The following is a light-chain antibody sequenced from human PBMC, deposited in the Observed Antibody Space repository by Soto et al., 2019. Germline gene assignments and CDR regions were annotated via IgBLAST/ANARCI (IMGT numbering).Light chain of an antibody. CDR1: QSVSSY. CDR2: DAS. J-gene: IGKJ3*01. V-gene: IGKV3-11*01. CDR3: QQRSNWLFT. Sequence: EIVLTQSPATLSLSPGERATLSCRASQSVSSYLAWYQRKPGQAPRLLIYDASNRATGIPARFNGSGSGTDFTLTISSLGPEDFAVYYCQQRSNWLFTFGPGTKVDIK.